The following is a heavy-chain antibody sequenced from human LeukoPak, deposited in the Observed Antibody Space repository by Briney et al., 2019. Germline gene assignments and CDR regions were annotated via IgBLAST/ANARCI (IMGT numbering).Heavy chain of an antibody. D-gene: IGHD6-13*01. CDR3: ARVARLGIAAAGNAFDI. V-gene: IGHV3-74*01. CDR1: GFTFSSYW. J-gene: IGHJ3*02. Sequence: RGSLRLSCAASGFTFSSYWMHWVRQAPGKGLVWVSRINTDGSSTSYADSVKGRFTISRDNAKNTLYLQMNSLRAEDTAVYYCARVARLGIAAAGNAFDIWGQGTMVTVSS. CDR2: INTDGSST.